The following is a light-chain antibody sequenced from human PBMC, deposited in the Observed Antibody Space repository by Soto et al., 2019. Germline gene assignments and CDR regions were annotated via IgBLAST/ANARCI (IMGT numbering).Light chain of an antibody. Sequence: DIVMTQSPLSLPVTPGEPASISCRSIQSLLHSNGYNYLDWYLQKPGQSPQLLIYLGSNRASGVPDRFSGSGSGTDFTLKISRVEAEDVGVYYCMQAIQKGPFGQGT. CDR3: MQAIQKGP. CDR2: LGS. V-gene: IGKV2-28*01. CDR1: QSLLHSNGYNY. J-gene: IGKJ1*01.